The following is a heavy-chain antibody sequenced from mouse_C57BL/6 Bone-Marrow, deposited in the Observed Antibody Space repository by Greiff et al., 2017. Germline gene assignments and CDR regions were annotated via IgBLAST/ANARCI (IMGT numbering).Heavy chain of an antibody. D-gene: IGHD2-13*01. CDR1: GYTFTDYY. V-gene: IGHV1-26*01. J-gene: IGHJ3*01. CDR3: GRGDYWFAY. Sequence: VQLQQSGPELVKPGASVKISCKASGYTFTDYYMNWVKQSPGQRLEWIGDINPNNGGTNYNQKFKGKATLTVDKSSSTAYMELRSLTSEDSAVYYCGRGDYWFAYWGQGKLVTVSA. CDR2: INPNNGGT.